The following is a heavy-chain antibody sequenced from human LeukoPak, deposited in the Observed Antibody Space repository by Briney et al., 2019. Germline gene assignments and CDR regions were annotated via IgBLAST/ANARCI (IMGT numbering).Heavy chain of an antibody. CDR3: ARGSRHYYDSSGYPDYYYYYYMDV. D-gene: IGHD3-22*01. CDR1: GFIFNNYW. V-gene: IGHV3-7*03. Sequence: GGSLRLSCAASGFIFNNYWMTWARQAPGKGLEWVAHIKQDGSEKNYVDSVKGRFTISRDNAKNSLYLQMNSLRAEDTALYYCARGSRHYYDSSGYPDYYYYYYMDVWGKGTTVTVSS. J-gene: IGHJ6*03. CDR2: IKQDGSEK.